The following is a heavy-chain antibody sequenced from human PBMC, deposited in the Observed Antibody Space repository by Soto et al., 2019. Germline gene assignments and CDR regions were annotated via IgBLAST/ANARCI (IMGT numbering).Heavy chain of an antibody. D-gene: IGHD2-15*01. V-gene: IGHV1-2*04. CDR2: INPNSGGT. CDR1: GYTFTSYY. J-gene: IGHJ1*01. Sequence: ASVKVSCKASGYTFTSYYMHWVRQAPGQGLEWMGWINPNSGGTNYAQKFQGWVTMTRDTSISTAYMELSRLRSDDTAVYYCAREEDCSGGSCYGAEYFQHWGQGTLVTVSS. CDR3: AREEDCSGGSCYGAEYFQH.